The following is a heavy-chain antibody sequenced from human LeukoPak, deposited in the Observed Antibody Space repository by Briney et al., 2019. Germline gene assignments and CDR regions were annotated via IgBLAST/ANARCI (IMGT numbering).Heavy chain of an antibody. J-gene: IGHJ4*02. CDR1: GGFISSGSYY. D-gene: IGHD3-3*01. Sequence: SETLSLTCTVSGGFISSGSYYWSWIRQPAGKALECIGRIYTSGSTNYNPSLKSRVTISVDTSKNPFSMKLSSVTAAATAESSCASDGGDLWSGYSSPFGYWGQGTGVTVSS. CDR2: IYTSGST. V-gene: IGHV4-61*02. CDR3: ASDGGDLWSGYSSPFGY.